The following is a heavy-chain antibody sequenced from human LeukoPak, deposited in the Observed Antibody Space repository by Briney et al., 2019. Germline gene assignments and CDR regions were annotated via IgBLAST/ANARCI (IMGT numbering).Heavy chain of an antibody. V-gene: IGHV3-9*03. J-gene: IGHJ4*02. CDR3: AKDISPTVTTPKGYYFDY. D-gene: IGHD4-17*01. CDR2: ISWNSGSI. CDR1: GFTFDDYA. Sequence: GGSLRLSCAASGFTFDDYAMHWVRQAPGKGLEWVSGISWNSGSIGYADSVKGRFTISRDNAKNSLYLQRNSLRAEDMALYYCAKDISPTVTTPKGYYFDYWGQGTLVTVSS.